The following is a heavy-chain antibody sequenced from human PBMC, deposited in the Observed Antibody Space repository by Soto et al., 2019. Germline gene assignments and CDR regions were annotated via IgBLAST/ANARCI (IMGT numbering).Heavy chain of an antibody. J-gene: IGHJ4*02. CDR2: ISGGGDSR. Sequence: LRLYCTTSGFTFENFAMSWVRLAPGKGLEWVSGISGGGDSRYYAESVKGRFTISRDNSKNPVYLQMNSLIADDTAIYHCAKDLTGAFGNYFDYWGQGTQVTVSS. CDR1: GFTFENFA. V-gene: IGHV3-23*01. D-gene: IGHD3-16*01. CDR3: AKDLTGAFGNYFDY.